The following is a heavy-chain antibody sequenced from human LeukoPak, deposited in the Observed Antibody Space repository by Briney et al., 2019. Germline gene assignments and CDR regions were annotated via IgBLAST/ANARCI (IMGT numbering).Heavy chain of an antibody. J-gene: IGHJ5*02. Sequence: SETLSLTCTVSGGSISSFYWSWIWQPPGKGLEWIGYINYSGSTNYNPSLKSRVTISVDTSKNQLSLKLSSVNAADTAVYYCARQLGSTDWFDPWGQGTLVTVSS. CDR1: GGSISSFY. D-gene: IGHD1-1*01. CDR2: INYSGST. V-gene: IGHV4-59*12. CDR3: ARQLGSTDWFDP.